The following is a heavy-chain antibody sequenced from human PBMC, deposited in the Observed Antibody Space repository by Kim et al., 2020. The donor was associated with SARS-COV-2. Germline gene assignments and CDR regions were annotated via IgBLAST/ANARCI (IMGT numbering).Heavy chain of an antibody. J-gene: IGHJ6*03. V-gene: IGHV3-7*01. Sequence: GGSLRLSCAASGFSFSYYWMNWVRQAPGKGPEWVANIQEDGSQKKYVDSVKDRFTISRDNAKNTLYLKMDSLRAEDTALYYCARASEELRSNYYHFMDVWGKGTTVSVSS. CDR3: ARASEELRSNYYHFMDV. CDR1: GFSFSYYW. D-gene: IGHD1-7*01. CDR2: IQEDGSQK.